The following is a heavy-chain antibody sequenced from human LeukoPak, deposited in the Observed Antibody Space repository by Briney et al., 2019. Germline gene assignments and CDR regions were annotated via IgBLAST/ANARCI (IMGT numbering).Heavy chain of an antibody. J-gene: IGHJ4*02. CDR3: ARGHHDSSGYYYYYYFDY. CDR2: IYYSGST. D-gene: IGHD3-22*01. V-gene: IGHV4-59*01. CDR1: GGSISSYY. Sequence: SETLSLTCTVSGGSISSYYWSWIRQPPGKGLEWIGYIYYSGSTNYNPSLKSRVTISVDTSKNQFSLKLSSVTAADTAVYYCARGHHDSSGYYYYYYFDYWGQGTLVTVSS.